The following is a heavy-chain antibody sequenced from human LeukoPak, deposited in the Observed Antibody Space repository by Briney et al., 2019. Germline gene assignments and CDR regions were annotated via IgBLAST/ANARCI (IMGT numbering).Heavy chain of an antibody. CDR3: VSRGNSGTYFGY. V-gene: IGHV3-74*01. Sequence: PGGSLRLSCAASGFTFSDYWMHWVRQAPGKGLVWVSRITSDGSVTTYADSVKGRFTISRDNSKNTLYLQMNSLRAEDTAVYYCVSRGNSGTYFGYWGQGTLVTVSS. D-gene: IGHD1-26*01. CDR2: ITSDGSVT. J-gene: IGHJ4*02. CDR1: GFTFSDYW.